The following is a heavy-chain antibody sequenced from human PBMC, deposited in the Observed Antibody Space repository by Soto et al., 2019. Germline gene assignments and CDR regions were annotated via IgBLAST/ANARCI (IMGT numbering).Heavy chain of an antibody. J-gene: IGHJ4*02. Sequence: QVQLVESGGGVVQPGRSLRLSCAASGFTFSNYAMHWVRQAPGKGLQWVSSISFDGSNKYYVDSVKGRFTISRDNSKNTRDLELDSLRAEDKAVYYCAKDRRVGNGDNLGFDYWGQGTLVTVSS. CDR1: GFTFSNYA. V-gene: IGHV3-30*04. CDR3: AKDRRVGNGDNLGFDY. D-gene: IGHD3-16*01. CDR2: ISFDGSNK.